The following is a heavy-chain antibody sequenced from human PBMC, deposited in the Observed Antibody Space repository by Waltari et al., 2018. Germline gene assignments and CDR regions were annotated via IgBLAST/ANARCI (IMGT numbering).Heavy chain of an antibody. V-gene: IGHV4-38-2*01. CDR2: IYHSGST. Sequence: QVQLQESGPGLVKPSETLSLTCAVSGYSISSGYYWGWIRQPPGKGLEWIGSIYHSGSTYYNPSLKSRVTISVDRSKNQFSLKLSSVTAADTAVYYCARVRWSGYLSLPAFDIWGQGTMVTVSS. D-gene: IGHD3-3*01. J-gene: IGHJ3*02. CDR1: GYSISSGYY. CDR3: ARVRWSGYLSLPAFDI.